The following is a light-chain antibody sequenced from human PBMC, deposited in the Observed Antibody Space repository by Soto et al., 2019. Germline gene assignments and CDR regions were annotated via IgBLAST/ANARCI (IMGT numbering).Light chain of an antibody. CDR3: QSYDRSLRGYV. CDR1: GTDYD. Sequence: QSVLTQPPSVSGAPGQRVTISCTLSGTDYDVHWYKQLPGSAPKLLIYGNTIRPSGVPDRFSGSKSGTSASLAITGLQAEDEADYYCQSYDRSLRGYVFGTGTKVTVL. CDR2: GNT. J-gene: IGLJ1*01. V-gene: IGLV1-40*01.